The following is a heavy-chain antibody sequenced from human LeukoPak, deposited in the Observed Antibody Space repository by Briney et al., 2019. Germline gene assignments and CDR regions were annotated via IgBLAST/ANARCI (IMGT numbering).Heavy chain of an antibody. J-gene: IGHJ6*02. CDR2: IYSGGST. Sequence: GGSLRLSCAASGFTVSSNYMSWVRQAPGKGLEWVSVIYSGGSTYYADSVKGRFTISRDNSKSTLYLQMNSLRAEDTAVYYCARDRGLDDFWSGYYYYYGMDVWGQGTTVTVSS. V-gene: IGHV3-53*01. D-gene: IGHD3-3*01. CDR1: GFTVSSNY. CDR3: ARDRGLDDFWSGYYYYYGMDV.